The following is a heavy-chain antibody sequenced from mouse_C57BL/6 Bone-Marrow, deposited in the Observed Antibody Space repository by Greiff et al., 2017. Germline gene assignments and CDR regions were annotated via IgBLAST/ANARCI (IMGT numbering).Heavy chain of an antibody. CDR2: FYPGSGSI. J-gene: IGHJ3*01. D-gene: IGHD2-4*01. CDR1: GYTFTEYT. Sequence: QVQLQQSGAELVKPGASVKLSCKASGYTFTEYTIHWVKQRSGQGLEWIGWFYPGSGSIKYNEKFKDKSTLTADKSSSTVYMELSRLTSEDSAVYFCARHEDYYDYDGAWFAYWGQGTLVTVSA. CDR3: ARHEDYYDYDGAWFAY. V-gene: IGHV1-62-2*01.